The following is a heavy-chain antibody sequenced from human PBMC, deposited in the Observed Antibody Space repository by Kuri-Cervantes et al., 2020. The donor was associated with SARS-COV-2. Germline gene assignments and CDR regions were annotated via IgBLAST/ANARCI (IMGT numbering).Heavy chain of an antibody. J-gene: IGHJ6*03. Sequence: ASVKVSCKASGYTFTGYYMHWVRQAPGQGLEWMGWINPNSGGTNYAQKFQGRVTMTRDTSISTAYMELGRLRSDDTAVYYCARDLLIFLEWPKFRGYYMDVWGKGTTVTVSS. V-gene: IGHV1-2*02. D-gene: IGHD3-3*01. CDR1: GYTFTGYY. CDR3: ARDLLIFLEWPKFRGYYMDV. CDR2: INPNSGGT.